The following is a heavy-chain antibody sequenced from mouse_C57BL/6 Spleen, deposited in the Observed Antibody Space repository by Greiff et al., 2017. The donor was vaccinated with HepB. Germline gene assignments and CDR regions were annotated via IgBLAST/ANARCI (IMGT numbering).Heavy chain of an antibody. CDR1: GYTFTDYY. J-gene: IGHJ1*03. V-gene: IGHV1-76*01. CDR3: ARSPYYGSSRYFDV. Sequence: QVQLQQSGAELVRPGASVKLSCKASGYTFTDYYINWVKQRPGQGLEWIARIYPGSGNTYYNEKFKGKATLTAEKSSSTAYMQLSSLTSEDSAVYFCARSPYYGSSRYFDVWGTGTTVTVSS. CDR2: IYPGSGNT. D-gene: IGHD1-1*01.